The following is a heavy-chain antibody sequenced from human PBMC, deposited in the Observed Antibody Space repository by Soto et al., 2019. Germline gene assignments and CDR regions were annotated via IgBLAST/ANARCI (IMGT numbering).Heavy chain of an antibody. D-gene: IGHD6-13*01. CDR2: IVVGSGNT. J-gene: IGHJ6*02. CDR1: GFTFTSSA. CDR3: AAVTIAAAGPLPYYGMDV. V-gene: IGHV1-58*01. Sequence: ASVKVSCKASGFTFTSSAVQWVRQARGQRLEWIGWIVVGSGNTNYAQKFQERVTITRDMSTSTAYMELSSLRSEDTAVYYCAAVTIAAAGPLPYYGMDVWGQGTTVTVSS.